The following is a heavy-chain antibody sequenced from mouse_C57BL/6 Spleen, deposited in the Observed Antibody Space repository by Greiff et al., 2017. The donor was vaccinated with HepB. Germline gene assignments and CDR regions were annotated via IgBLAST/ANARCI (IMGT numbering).Heavy chain of an antibody. D-gene: IGHD2-5*01. J-gene: IGHJ4*01. CDR2: ISSDGDYI. CDR1: GFTFSSYA. Sequence: EVMLVESGEGLVKPGGSLKLSCAASGFTFSSYAMSWVRQTPEKRLEWVAYISSDGDYIYYADTVKGRFTISRDNARNTLYLQMSSLKSEDTAMYYCTRGYSNYVDYAMDYWGQGTSVTVSS. V-gene: IGHV5-9-1*02. CDR3: TRGYSNYVDYAMDY.